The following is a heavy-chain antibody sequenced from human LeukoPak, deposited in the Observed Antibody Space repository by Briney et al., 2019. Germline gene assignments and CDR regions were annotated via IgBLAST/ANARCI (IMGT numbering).Heavy chain of an antibody. CDR1: VYTFTGYY. Sequence: GASVKVSCKASVYTFTGYYIYWVRQAPGQGLEWMGWINPNSGGTNYAQKFQGRVTMTRDTSISTAYMELSRLRSDDTAVYYCARASDWYNYYYYMDVWGKGTTVTVSS. V-gene: IGHV1-2*02. CDR2: INPNSGGT. CDR3: ARASDWYNYYYYMDV. D-gene: IGHD3-9*01. J-gene: IGHJ6*03.